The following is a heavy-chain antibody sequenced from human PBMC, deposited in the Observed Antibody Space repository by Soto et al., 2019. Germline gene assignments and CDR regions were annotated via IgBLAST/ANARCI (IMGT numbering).Heavy chain of an antibody. D-gene: IGHD1-7*01. Sequence: PSETLSLTCAAYGGCFSGYYWSWIRQPPGKGLEWIGEINHSGSTNYNPSLKSRVTISVDTSKNQFSLKLSSVTAADTAVYYCARSKTTTLQYFDYWGQGTLVTVSS. CDR3: ARSKTTTLQYFDY. CDR1: GGCFSGYY. CDR2: INHSGST. V-gene: IGHV4-34*01. J-gene: IGHJ4*02.